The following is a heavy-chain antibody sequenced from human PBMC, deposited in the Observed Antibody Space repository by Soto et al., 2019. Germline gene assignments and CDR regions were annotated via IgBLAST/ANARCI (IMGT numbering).Heavy chain of an antibody. CDR1: GFTFSNYA. V-gene: IGHV3-23*01. D-gene: IGHD6-13*01. CDR2: SSGSGGST. Sequence: DVQLLESGGGLVQPGGSLRLSCAASGFTFSNYALSWVRQAPGKGLEWVSASSGSGGSTYYADSVKGRFTISRDNSKNTLYLQMNSLRAEDTAVYYCAKGRGSSWYVPFDYWGQGTLVTVSS. CDR3: AKGRGSSWYVPFDY. J-gene: IGHJ4*02.